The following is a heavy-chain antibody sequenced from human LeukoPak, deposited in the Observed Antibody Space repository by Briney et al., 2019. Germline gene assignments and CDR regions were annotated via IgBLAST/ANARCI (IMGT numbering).Heavy chain of an antibody. J-gene: IGHJ4*02. Sequence: GGSLRLSCAASGFTFSSYEMNWVRQAPGKGLEWVSYISSSGSTIYYADSVKGRFTISRDNAKNSLYLQMDSLRAEDTAVYYCARDLKTYRSSSWWGQGTLVTVSS. V-gene: IGHV3-48*03. CDR2: ISSSGSTI. CDR3: ARDLKTYRSSSW. D-gene: IGHD6-13*01. CDR1: GFTFSSYE.